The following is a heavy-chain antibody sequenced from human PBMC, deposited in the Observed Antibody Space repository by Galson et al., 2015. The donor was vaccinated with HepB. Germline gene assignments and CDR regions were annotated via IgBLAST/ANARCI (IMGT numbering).Heavy chain of an antibody. D-gene: IGHD2-2*01. J-gene: IGHJ4*02. Sequence: SLRLSCAASGFTFSSYAMSWVRQAPGKGLEWVSAISGSGGSTYYADSVKGRFTISRDNSKNTLYLQMNSLRAEDTAVYYCAKSSSLLPGYDPYFDYWCQGTLVTVSS. V-gene: IGHV3-23*01. CDR3: AKSSSLLPGYDPYFDY. CDR1: GFTFSSYA. CDR2: ISGSGGST.